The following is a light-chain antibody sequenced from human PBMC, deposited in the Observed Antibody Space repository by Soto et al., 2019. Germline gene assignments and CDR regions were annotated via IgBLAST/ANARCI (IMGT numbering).Light chain of an antibody. CDR1: QDIRNY. CDR2: AAS. Sequence: DIQMTQSPSFLSTSVGDRVTITCRASQDIRNYLAWYQQKPGKAPKVLIYAASTLLSGVPSRFSGSGSGTEFSLTISSLQPEDFATYYCHQLDSYPRTFGQGTKVDIK. V-gene: IGKV1-9*01. J-gene: IGKJ1*01. CDR3: HQLDSYPRT.